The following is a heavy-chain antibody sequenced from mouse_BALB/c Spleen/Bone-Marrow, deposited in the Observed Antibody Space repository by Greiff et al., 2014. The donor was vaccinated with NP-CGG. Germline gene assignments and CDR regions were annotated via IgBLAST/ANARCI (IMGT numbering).Heavy chain of an antibody. D-gene: IGHD2-1*01. J-gene: IGHJ3*01. Sequence: QVQLKQSGAELARPGASVKMSCKASGYTFTSYTMHWVKQRPGQGLEWIGYINPSSGYTNYNQKFKDKATLTADKSSSTAYMQLSSLTSGDSAVYYCAREVYGKPFAHWGQGTLVTISA. V-gene: IGHV1-4*01. CDR2: INPSSGYT. CDR3: AREVYGKPFAH. CDR1: GYTFTSYT.